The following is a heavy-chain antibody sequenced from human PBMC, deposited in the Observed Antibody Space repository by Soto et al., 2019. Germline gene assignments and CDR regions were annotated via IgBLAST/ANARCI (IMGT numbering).Heavy chain of an antibody. CDR1: GSTFTGYY. J-gene: IGHJ5*02. Sequence: ASVKVSCKASGSTFTGYYMHWVRQAPGQGLEWMGWINPNSGGTNYAQKFQGRVTMTRDTSISTAYMELSRLRSDDTAVYYCARGGYLSTIFGVVHGPWGQGTLVTVSS. CDR2: INPNSGGT. V-gene: IGHV1-2*02. D-gene: IGHD3-3*01. CDR3: ARGGYLSTIFGVVHGP.